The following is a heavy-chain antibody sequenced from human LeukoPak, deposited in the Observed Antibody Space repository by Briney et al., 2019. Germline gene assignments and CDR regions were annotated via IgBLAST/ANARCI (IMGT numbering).Heavy chain of an antibody. V-gene: IGHV3-21*01. CDR2: ISTSNSYI. CDR3: ARALGLADY. Sequence: PGGSLRLSCAASGFTFSSYNMAWVRQAPGKGLEWVSPISTSNSYIYYADSVKGRFTISRDNAKNSLYLQMNSLRAEDTAMYYCARALGLADYWGQGTLVTVSS. J-gene: IGHJ4*02. CDR1: GFTFSSYN.